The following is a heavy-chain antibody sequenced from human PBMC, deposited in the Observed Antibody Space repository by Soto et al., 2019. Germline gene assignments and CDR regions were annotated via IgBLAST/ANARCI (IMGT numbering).Heavy chain of an antibody. Sequence: EVQLVESGGGLVKPGGSLRLSCAASGFTFSNAWMNWVRQAPGKGLEWVGRIKSKTDGGTTDYAAPVKGRFTISRDDSKNTLYLQMNSLKTEDTAVYYCTTGQQLVPKESAFDIWGQGTMVTVSS. CDR3: TTGQQLVPKESAFDI. J-gene: IGHJ3*02. D-gene: IGHD6-13*01. CDR1: GFTFSNAW. CDR2: IKSKTDGGTT. V-gene: IGHV3-15*07.